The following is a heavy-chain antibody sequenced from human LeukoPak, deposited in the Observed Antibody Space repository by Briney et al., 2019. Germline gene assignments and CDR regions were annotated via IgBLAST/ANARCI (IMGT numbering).Heavy chain of an antibody. D-gene: IGHD2-21*02. CDR3: ARSGSAYCGGDCYVFDY. CDR2: IYYSGST. Sequence: SETLSLTCTVSGGSISSYYWSWIRQPPGKGLEWIGYIYYSGSTNYNPSLKSRVTISVDTSKNQFSLKLSSVTAADTAVYFCARSGSAYCGGDCYVFDYWGQGTLVTVSS. J-gene: IGHJ4*02. CDR1: GGSISSYY. V-gene: IGHV4-59*01.